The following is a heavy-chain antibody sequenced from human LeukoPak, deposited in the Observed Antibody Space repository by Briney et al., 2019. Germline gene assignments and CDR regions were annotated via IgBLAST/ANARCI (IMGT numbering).Heavy chain of an antibody. CDR3: ARTDNPAPLGAFDI. CDR1: GYTFTSYD. D-gene: IGHD5-24*01. Sequence: VSVKVSCKASGYTFTSYDINWVRQATGQGLEWMGWMNPNSGNTGYAQKFQGRVTITRNTSISTAYMELSSLRSEDTAVYYCARTDNPAPLGAFDIWGQGTMVTVSS. CDR2: MNPNSGNT. J-gene: IGHJ3*02. V-gene: IGHV1-8*01.